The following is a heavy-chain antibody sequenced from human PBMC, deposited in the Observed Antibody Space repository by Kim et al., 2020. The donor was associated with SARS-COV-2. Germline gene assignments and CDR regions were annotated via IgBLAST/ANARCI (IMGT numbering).Heavy chain of an antibody. CDR3: ASTLNGVYYYDSSGYFGFDY. D-gene: IGHD3-22*01. CDR2: IDPSDSYT. CDR1: GYSFTSYW. V-gene: IGHV5-10-1*01. Sequence: GESLKISCKGSGYSFTSYWISWVRQMPGKGLEWMGRIDPSDSYTNYSPSFQGHVTISADKSISTAYLQWSSLKASDTAMYYCASTLNGVYYYDSSGYFGFDYWGQGTLVTVSS. J-gene: IGHJ4*02.